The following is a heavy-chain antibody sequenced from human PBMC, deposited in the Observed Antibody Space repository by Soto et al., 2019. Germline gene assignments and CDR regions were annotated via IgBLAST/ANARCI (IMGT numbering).Heavy chain of an antibody. Sequence: EVQLLESGGGLVQPGRSLRLSCAASGFTFDDYAMHWFRQAPGKGLEGVSGISWNSGSIGYADSVKGRFTISRDNAKNSLYLQMNSLRAEDTALYYCAKGTWYQLLPFSYFDYWGQGTLVTVSS. CDR1: GFTFDDYA. D-gene: IGHD2-2*01. V-gene: IGHV3-9*01. J-gene: IGHJ4*02. CDR3: AKGTWYQLLPFSYFDY. CDR2: ISWNSGSI.